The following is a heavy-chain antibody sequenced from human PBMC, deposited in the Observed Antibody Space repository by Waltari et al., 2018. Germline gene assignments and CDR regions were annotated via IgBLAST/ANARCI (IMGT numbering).Heavy chain of an antibody. CDR1: GYTLTELS. J-gene: IGHJ4*02. V-gene: IGHV1-24*01. CDR3: ATINSGRHQSDY. D-gene: IGHD1-26*01. CDR2: FDPEDGET. Sequence: QVQLVQSGAEVKKPGASVKVSCKVSGYTLTELSMHWVRQAPGKGLEWMGGFDPEDGETIYAQKFQGRVTMTEETSTDTAYMELSSLRSEDTAVYYCATINSGRHQSDYWGQGTLVTVSS.